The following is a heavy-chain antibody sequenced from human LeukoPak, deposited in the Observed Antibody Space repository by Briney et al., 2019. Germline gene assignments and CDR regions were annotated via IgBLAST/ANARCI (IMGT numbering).Heavy chain of an antibody. D-gene: IGHD6-19*01. Sequence: GGSLRLSCAASGFTVSSNYMSWVRQAPGKGLEWVSSISGSGDNTYYADSVKGRFTISRDNSMNSLYLQMNSLRAEDTAVYYCAKDRASSGWYATPPSFGYWGQGTLVTVSS. CDR3: AKDRASSGWYATPPSFGY. J-gene: IGHJ4*02. V-gene: IGHV3-23*01. CDR2: ISGSGDNT. CDR1: GFTVSSNY.